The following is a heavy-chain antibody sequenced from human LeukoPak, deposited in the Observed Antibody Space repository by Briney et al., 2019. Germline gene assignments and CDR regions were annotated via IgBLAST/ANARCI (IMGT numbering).Heavy chain of an antibody. J-gene: IGHJ1*01. D-gene: IGHD3-3*01. CDR1: GGSISSYY. Sequence: PSETLSLTCTVSGGSISSYYWSWVRQPAGKGLEWVGRIYTSGSTNYNPSLKSRVTMSVDTSKNQFSLKLSSVTAAVTAVYYCASCPLDFWSGYSNTAEYFQHWGQGTLVTVSS. CDR3: ASCPLDFWSGYSNTAEYFQH. V-gene: IGHV4-4*07. CDR2: IYTSGST.